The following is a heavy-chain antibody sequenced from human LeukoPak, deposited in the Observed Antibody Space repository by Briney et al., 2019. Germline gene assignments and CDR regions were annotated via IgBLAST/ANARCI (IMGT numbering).Heavy chain of an antibody. J-gene: IGHJ6*03. D-gene: IGHD2-2*01. CDR3: AADSTGVVPALPYYYYYMDV. CDR1: GFTFTSSA. V-gene: IGHV1-58*02. Sequence: SAKVSCKASGFTFTSSAMQWVRQARGQRLEWIGWIVVGSGNTNYAQKFQERVTITRDMSTSTAYMELSSLRSEDTAVYYCAADSTGVVPALPYYYYYMDVWGKGTTVTVSS. CDR2: IVVGSGNT.